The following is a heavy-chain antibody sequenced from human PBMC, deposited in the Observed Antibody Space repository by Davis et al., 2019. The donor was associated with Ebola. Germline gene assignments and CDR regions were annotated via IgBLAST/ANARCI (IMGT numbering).Heavy chain of an antibody. J-gene: IGHJ4*02. CDR3: ARRVGGGNLYYFDY. CDR1: GYSFSSYW. D-gene: IGHD4-23*01. V-gene: IGHV5-51*01. CDR2: IHPGDSDT. Sequence: KVSCKGSGYSFSSYWIGWVRHMPGKGLEWMGIIHPGDSDTRYSPSFQGQVTISADKSSSTAYLQWSSLKASDTAMYYCARRVGGGNLYYFDYWGQGTLVTVSS.